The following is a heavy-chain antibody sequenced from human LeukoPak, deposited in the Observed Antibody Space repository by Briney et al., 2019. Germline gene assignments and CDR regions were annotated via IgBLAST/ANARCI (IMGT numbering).Heavy chain of an antibody. J-gene: IGHJ4*02. Sequence: SETLSLTCTVSGGSISNYYWSWIRQPPGKGLEWIGYIYYSGSTNYNPSLKSRVTISVDTSKNQFSLKLSSVAAADTAVYYCARRGSGSYHDYWGQGTLVTVSS. CDR1: GGSISNYY. V-gene: IGHV4-59*08. CDR2: IYYSGST. D-gene: IGHD3-10*01. CDR3: ARRGSGSYHDY.